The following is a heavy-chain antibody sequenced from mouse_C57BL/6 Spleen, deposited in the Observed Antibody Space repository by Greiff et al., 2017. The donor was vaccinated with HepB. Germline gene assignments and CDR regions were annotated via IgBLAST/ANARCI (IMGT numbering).Heavy chain of an antibody. CDR2: IHPNSGST. Sequence: VQLQQPGAELVKPGASVKLSCKASGYTFTSYWMHWVKQRPGQGLEWIGMIHPNSGSTNYNEKFKSKATLTVDKSSSTAYMQLSSLTSEDSAVYYCACYYGSSSYWYFDVWGTGTTVTVSS. V-gene: IGHV1-64*01. J-gene: IGHJ1*03. CDR1: GYTFTSYW. CDR3: ACYYGSSSYWYFDV. D-gene: IGHD1-1*01.